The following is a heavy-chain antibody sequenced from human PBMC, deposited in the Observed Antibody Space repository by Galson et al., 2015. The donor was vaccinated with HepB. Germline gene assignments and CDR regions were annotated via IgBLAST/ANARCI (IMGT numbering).Heavy chain of an antibody. D-gene: IGHD3-3*01. J-gene: IGHJ5*02. CDR1: GYTFTSYD. V-gene: IGHV1-8*01. Sequence: SVKVSCKASGYTFTSYDINWVRQATGQGLEWMGWMNPNSGNTGYAQKFQGRVTMTRNTSISTAYMELSSLRSEDTAVYYCARRRRLRSNWFDPWGQGTLVTVSS. CDR2: MNPNSGNT. CDR3: ARRRRLRSNWFDP.